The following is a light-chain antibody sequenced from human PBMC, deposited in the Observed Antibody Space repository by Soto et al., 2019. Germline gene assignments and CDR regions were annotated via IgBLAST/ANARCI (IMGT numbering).Light chain of an antibody. CDR3: LQDINYPWT. V-gene: IGKV1-6*01. CDR2: GAS. Sequence: IQLTRSPSTLSASVGDRVTITCQASQSINGWLAWYQQKSGKAPKLLIFGASTLQSGVPPRFSGSGSGIDFTLAISSLQLEDSATYYCLQDINYPWTFGQGTKVDIK. J-gene: IGKJ1*01. CDR1: QSINGW.